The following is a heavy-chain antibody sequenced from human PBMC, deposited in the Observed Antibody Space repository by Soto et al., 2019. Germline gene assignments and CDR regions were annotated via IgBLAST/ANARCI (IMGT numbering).Heavy chain of an antibody. CDR2: ISSSSSTI. Sequence: EVQLVESGGGLVQPGGSLRLSCAASGFTFSSYSMNWVRQAPGKGLEWVSYISSSSSTIYYADSVKGRFTISRDNAKNSLYLQMNSLRDEDTAVYYSARDAVGGSSWYPYYCYGMDVWGQGTTVTVSS. D-gene: IGHD6-13*01. J-gene: IGHJ6*02. V-gene: IGHV3-48*02. CDR1: GFTFSSYS. CDR3: ARDAVGGSSWYPYYCYGMDV.